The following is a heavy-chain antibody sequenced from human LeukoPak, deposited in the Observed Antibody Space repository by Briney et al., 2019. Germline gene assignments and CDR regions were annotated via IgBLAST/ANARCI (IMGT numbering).Heavy chain of an antibody. CDR2: IISSSSYI. D-gene: IGHD3-10*01. CDR1: GFTFSSYS. V-gene: IGHV3-21*01. CDR3: ARGPGGGTMVRGVIYYNWFDP. J-gene: IGHJ5*02. Sequence: GGSLRLSCAASGFTFSSYSMNWVRQAPGKGLEWVSSIISSSSYIYYADSEKGRFTISRDNAKNSLYLQMNSLRAEDTAVYYCARGPGGGTMVRGVIYYNWFDPWGQGTLVTVSS.